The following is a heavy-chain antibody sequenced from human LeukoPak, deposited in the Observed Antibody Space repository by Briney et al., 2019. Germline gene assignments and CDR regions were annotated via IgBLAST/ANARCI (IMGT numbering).Heavy chain of an antibody. CDR2: ISSRGTTT. D-gene: IGHD3-22*01. Sequence: PGGSLRLSCAASGFTLSSYEMNWVRQAPGKGLEWVSDISSRGTTTFYQESVKGRFTISRDNGKNSLYLQMNSLRVEDTAVYYCARASYDSSNYYPVGAFDIWGQGTMVTASA. CDR3: ARASYDSSNYYPVGAFDI. J-gene: IGHJ3*02. CDR1: GFTLSSYE. V-gene: IGHV3-48*03.